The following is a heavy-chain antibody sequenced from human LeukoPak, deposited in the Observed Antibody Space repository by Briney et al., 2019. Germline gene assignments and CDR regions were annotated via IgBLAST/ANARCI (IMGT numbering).Heavy chain of an antibody. J-gene: IGHJ4*02. CDR3: ARHRSKWLQSSFDY. CDR2: IYHSGST. V-gene: IGHV4-38-2*02. D-gene: IGHD5-24*01. Sequence: PSETLSLTCTVSGYSISGGFYWGWIRQPPGKGLEWIGSIYHSGSTYYNPSLKSRVTISVDTSKNQFSLKLNSVTAADTAVYYCARHRSKWLQSSFDYWGQGTLVTVSS. CDR1: GYSISGGFY.